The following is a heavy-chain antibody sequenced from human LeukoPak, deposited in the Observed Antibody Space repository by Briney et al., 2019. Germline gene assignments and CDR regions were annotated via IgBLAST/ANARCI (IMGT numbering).Heavy chain of an antibody. CDR3: ARGGYGANDDAFDI. V-gene: IGHV3-48*02. D-gene: IGHD4-23*01. CDR1: GFTFSSYS. CDR2: ISCSTNTI. Sequence: GGSLRLSCAASGFTFSSYSMNWVRQAPGKGLEWVSYISCSTNTIYYADSVKGRFTISRDNAKNSLFLQMNSLRDEDTAVYYCARGGYGANDDAFDIWGQGTMVTVSS. J-gene: IGHJ3*02.